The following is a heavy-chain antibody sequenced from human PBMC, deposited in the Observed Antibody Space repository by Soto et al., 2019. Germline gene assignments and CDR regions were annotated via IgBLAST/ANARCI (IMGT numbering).Heavy chain of an antibody. CDR2: ISGSGGST. CDR3: AKDYYASGSYLDPFRD. V-gene: IGHV3-23*01. J-gene: IGHJ4*02. CDR1: GFSFSIYA. D-gene: IGHD3-10*01. Sequence: EVHLLESGGGLVQPGGSLRLSCAASGFSFSIYAMTWVRQAPGKGLKWVSAISGSGGSTYYADSVKGRFTISRDNSKNTVYLQMHSLRAEDTAVYYCAKDYYASGSYLDPFRDWGQGTLVTVSS.